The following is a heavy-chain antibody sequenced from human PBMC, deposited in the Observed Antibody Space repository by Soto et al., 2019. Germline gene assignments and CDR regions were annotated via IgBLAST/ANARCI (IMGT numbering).Heavy chain of an antibody. D-gene: IGHD4-4*01. CDR3: AKADSNYAGRFSYYYMDV. CDR2: ISGYNGNT. V-gene: IGHV1-18*01. Sequence: QVQLVQSGTEVKKPGASVKVSCKASGYTFRSYGIGWVRQAPGQGLEWMGWISGYNGNTHYSQKFQGKVTMTTDTSTSTAYMELRNLRSDDTAVYYCAKADSNYAGRFSYYYMDVWGTGTMVTVSS. CDR1: GYTFRSYG. J-gene: IGHJ6*03.